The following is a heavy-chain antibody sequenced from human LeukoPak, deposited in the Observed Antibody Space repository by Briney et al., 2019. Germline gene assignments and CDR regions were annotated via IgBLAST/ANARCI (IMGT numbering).Heavy chain of an antibody. CDR2: INGDGSST. J-gene: IGHJ3*02. CDR1: GFTFSSYW. Sequence: GGSLRLSCAASGFTFSSYWMHWVRQAPGKGLVWVSRINGDGSSTTYADAEKGRFTISRDNAKNTLYLQMSSLRAEDTAVYYCARRGLVPAFDIWGQGTMVTVAS. D-gene: IGHD2-2*01. CDR3: ARRGLVPAFDI. V-gene: IGHV3-74*01.